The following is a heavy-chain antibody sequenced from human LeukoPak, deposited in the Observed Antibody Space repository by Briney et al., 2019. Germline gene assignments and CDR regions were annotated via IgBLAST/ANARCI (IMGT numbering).Heavy chain of an antibody. D-gene: IGHD2-15*01. V-gene: IGHV3-48*04. J-gene: IGHJ4*02. CDR1: GFTFSSQA. CDR3: ASHCSGGSCYSSGRVY. CDR2: ISSIGNTT. Sequence: GGSLRLFCAASGFTFSSQAMSWVRQAPGKGREWVSYISSIGNTTSYAASVKGRFTISRVHAKNSLYLQMNSLRAEDTAVYYCASHCSGGSCYSSGRVYWGQGTLVTVSS.